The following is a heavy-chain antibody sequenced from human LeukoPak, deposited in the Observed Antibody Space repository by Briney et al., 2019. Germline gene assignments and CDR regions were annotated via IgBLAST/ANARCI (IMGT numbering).Heavy chain of an antibody. CDR1: GESFSGYY. D-gene: IGHD3-10*01. Sequence: SETLSLTCAVYGESFSGYYGSWIRQPPGKGLEWIGEINHSGSTNHNPSLKSRVTISVDTSKNQFSLKLSSVTAADTAVYYCARDRNYYGSGSYPRAGYFQHWGQGTLVTLSS. V-gene: IGHV4-34*01. J-gene: IGHJ1*01. CDR3: ARDRNYYGSGSYPRAGYFQH. CDR2: INHSGST.